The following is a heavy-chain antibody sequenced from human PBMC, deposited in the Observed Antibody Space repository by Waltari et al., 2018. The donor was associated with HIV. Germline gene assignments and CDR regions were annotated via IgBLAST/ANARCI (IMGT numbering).Heavy chain of an antibody. CDR2: IYPDDTT. D-gene: IGHD3-22*01. J-gene: IGHJ5*02. CDR1: NFSISAKH. Sequence: EVLLAESGGRFIQPGGSLGLSCTASNFSISAKHVPWIRLAPGGSLEWVAVIYPDDTTHYADSVSGRFTISRAKSRTTVFLLMNSLFVDDTATYFCATGVRYYGPWGQGTRVTVSS. CDR3: ATGVRYYGP. V-gene: IGHV3-53*01.